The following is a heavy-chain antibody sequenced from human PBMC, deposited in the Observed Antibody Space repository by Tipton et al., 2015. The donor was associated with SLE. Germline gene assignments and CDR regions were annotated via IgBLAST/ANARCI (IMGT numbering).Heavy chain of an antibody. CDR3: ARDPYPYHSGTPL. CDR2: INVYNGNT. V-gene: IGHV1-18*01. J-gene: IGHJ4*02. Sequence: QVQLVQSGAEVKKPGAAVKVSCKTSGYTFTSYSISWVRQAPGQGLKWMGWINVYNGNTKYAQSLQGRVTMTTDTSTRTAYMELKNLRSDDTAVYYCARDPYPYHSGTPLWGQGTLVTVST. D-gene: IGHD2-15*01. CDR1: GYTFTSYS.